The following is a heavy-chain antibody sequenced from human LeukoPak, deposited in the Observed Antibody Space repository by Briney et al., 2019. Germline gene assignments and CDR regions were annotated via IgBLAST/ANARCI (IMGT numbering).Heavy chain of an antibody. CDR1: GFTFSIYD. Sequence: GGSLRLSCAASGFTFSIYDMSWVPQAPGRGLEWVSGISRSGGSTYYADSVKGRFTISRDNSKNTLYLQMNSLRAEDTAVYYCAKPGCGYDILCYFDYWGQGTLVTVSS. D-gene: IGHD3-9*01. V-gene: IGHV3-23*01. CDR3: AKPGCGYDILCYFDY. J-gene: IGHJ4*02. CDR2: ISRSGGST.